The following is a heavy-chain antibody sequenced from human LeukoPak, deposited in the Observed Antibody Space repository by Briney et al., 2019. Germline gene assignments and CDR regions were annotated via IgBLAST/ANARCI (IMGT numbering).Heavy chain of an antibody. D-gene: IGHD2-15*01. CDR1: GYTFTSYD. V-gene: IGHV1-8*01. J-gene: IGHJ5*02. Sequence: ASVKVSCKASGYTFTSYDINWVRQATGQALESMGWINPNSGNTGYAQKFQGRVTMTRNTSISTAYMELSSLRSEDTAVYYCARPEYCSGGSCYWSLANWFDPWGQGTLVTVSS. CDR2: INPNSGNT. CDR3: ARPEYCSGGSCYWSLANWFDP.